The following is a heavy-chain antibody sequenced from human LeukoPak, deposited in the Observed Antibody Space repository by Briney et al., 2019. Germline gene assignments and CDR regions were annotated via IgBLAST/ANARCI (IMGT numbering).Heavy chain of an antibody. V-gene: IGHV1-2*06. Sequence: GASVKVSCKASGYTFTGYYMHWVRQAPGQGLEWMGRINPNTGGTNSAQNFQGRVTMTTDTSISTAYMELSRLTSDDTAVYYCARGDWKHDYWGQGTLVTVSS. CDR2: INPNTGGT. D-gene: IGHD1-1*01. CDR3: ARGDWKHDY. J-gene: IGHJ4*02. CDR1: GYTFTGYY.